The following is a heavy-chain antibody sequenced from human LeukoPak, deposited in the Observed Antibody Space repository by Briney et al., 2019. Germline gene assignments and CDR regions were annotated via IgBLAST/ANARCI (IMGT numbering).Heavy chain of an antibody. CDR2: IKSKTDGGTT. V-gene: IGHV3-15*01. Sequence: PGGSLRLSCATSGFSFSSYAMSWVRQAPGKGLEWVGRIKSKTDGGTTDYAAPVKGRFTISRDDSKNTVYLQMNSLKSEDTAVYYCTTFWYWGQGTLVTVSS. J-gene: IGHJ4*02. CDR1: GFSFSSYA. CDR3: TTFWY.